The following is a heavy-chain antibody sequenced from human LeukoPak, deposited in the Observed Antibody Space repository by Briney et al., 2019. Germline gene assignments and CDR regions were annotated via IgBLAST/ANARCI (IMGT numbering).Heavy chain of an antibody. J-gene: IGHJ6*02. CDR1: GGSISSGGYS. D-gene: IGHD2-15*01. V-gene: IGHV4-30-2*01. CDR3: ARDPSHCSGGSCYYYGMDV. Sequence: SETLSLTCAVSGGSISSGGYSWSWIRQPPGKGLEWIGYIYHSGGTYYNPSLKSRVTISVDRSKNQFSLKLSSVTAADTAVYYCARDPSHCSGGSCYYYGMDVWGQGTTVTVSS. CDR2: IYHSGGT.